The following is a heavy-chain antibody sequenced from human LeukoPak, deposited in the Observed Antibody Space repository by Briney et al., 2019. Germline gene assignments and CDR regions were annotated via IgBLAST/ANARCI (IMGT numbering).Heavy chain of an antibody. V-gene: IGHV3-9*01. CDR2: ITWNRDNI. J-gene: IGHJ3*02. Sequence: GGSLRLSCAASGFTFDDYAMHWVRQAPGKGLEWVSGITWNRDNIGYGDSVKGRFTISRDNAKNTLYLQMNSLRAEDTAVYYCARDYFWSGYGAFDIWGQGTMVTVSS. D-gene: IGHD3-3*01. CDR1: GFTFDDYA. CDR3: ARDYFWSGYGAFDI.